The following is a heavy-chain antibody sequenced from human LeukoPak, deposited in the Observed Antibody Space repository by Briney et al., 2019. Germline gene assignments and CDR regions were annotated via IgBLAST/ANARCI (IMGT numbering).Heavy chain of an antibody. J-gene: IGHJ4*02. D-gene: IGHD1-26*01. V-gene: IGHV3-9*01. Sequence: PGGSQRLSCAASGFIFDDYAMYWVRQAPGKGLEWVSGISWNSRIIDYADSVKGRFTISRDNAKTSLFLQMNSLTTDDTAFYYCARLTGAASGTYYFDFWGQGTLVTVSS. CDR1: GFIFDDYA. CDR3: ARLTGAASGTYYFDF. CDR2: ISWNSRII.